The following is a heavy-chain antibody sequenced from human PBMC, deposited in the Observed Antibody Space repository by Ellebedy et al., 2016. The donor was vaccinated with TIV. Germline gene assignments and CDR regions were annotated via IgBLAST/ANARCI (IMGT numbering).Heavy chain of an antibody. Sequence: GGSLRLSCAASGFTFSSYAMSWVRQAPGKGLEWVSGVSGSGGSTYYADSVKGRFTISRVNSKNPLDLQMNSLRAEDTAVYYCAKTSVDKGNHYYNGIDVWGQGTTVTVSS. CDR3: AKTSVDKGNHYYNGIDV. V-gene: IGHV3-23*01. D-gene: IGHD5-12*01. J-gene: IGHJ6*02. CDR1: GFTFSSYA. CDR2: VSGSGGST.